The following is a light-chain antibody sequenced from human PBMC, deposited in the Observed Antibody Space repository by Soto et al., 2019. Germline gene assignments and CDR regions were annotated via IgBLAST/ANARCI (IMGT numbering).Light chain of an antibody. CDR2: GAS. CDR3: QQRGNRPPWT. V-gene: IGKV3D-20*02. CDR1: QSVSSNY. J-gene: IGKJ1*01. Sequence: EIVFTQSPVTLSLSPGERATLSCSASQSVSSNYLAWYQQKPGQAPRLLIYGASSRATGIPDRFSGSGSGTDFTLTISSLEPEDFAVYYCQQRGNRPPWTFGQGTKVDIK.